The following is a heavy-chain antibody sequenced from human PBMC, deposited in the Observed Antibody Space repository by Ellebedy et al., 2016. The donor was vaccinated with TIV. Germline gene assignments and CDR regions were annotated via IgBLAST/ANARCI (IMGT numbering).Heavy chain of an antibody. D-gene: IGHD3-3*01. CDR1: GASISRNY. CDR2: IHDSGNT. CDR3: VRGLGSFDFWNPNAEDAFDI. Sequence: SETLSLXXSVSGASISRNYWSWIRQPPGKGLEWIGHIHDSGNTNYNPSLKSRVTISVDTSKRELSLNLRSVTAADTAMYYCVRGLGSFDFWNPNAEDAFDIWGQGTMVTVSS. J-gene: IGHJ3*02. V-gene: IGHV4-59*12.